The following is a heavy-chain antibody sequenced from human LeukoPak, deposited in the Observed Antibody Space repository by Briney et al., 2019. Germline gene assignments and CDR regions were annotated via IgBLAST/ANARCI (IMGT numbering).Heavy chain of an antibody. Sequence: GGSLRLSCAASGFTFSSYSMNWVRQAPGKGLEWVSSISSSSSYIYYADSVKGRFTISRDNAKNSLYLQMNSLRAEDTAVYYCARGGYYCSSTSCYPYYYGMDVWGQGTTVTVSS. V-gene: IGHV3-21*01. CDR1: GFTFSSYS. D-gene: IGHD2-2*01. CDR2: ISSSSSYI. CDR3: ARGGYYCSSTSCYPYYYGMDV. J-gene: IGHJ6*02.